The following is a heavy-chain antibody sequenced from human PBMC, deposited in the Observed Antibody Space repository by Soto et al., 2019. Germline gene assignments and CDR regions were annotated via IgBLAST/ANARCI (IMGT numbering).Heavy chain of an antibody. V-gene: IGHV4-4*07. J-gene: IGHJ6*02. CDR3: ARVAFSYFGMDV. Sequence: KPSETLSLTCSVPGGAISSYYWSWVRQPAGKGLEWIGRVFSSGSTNYNASLKGRVTMSIDTSKNEVSLTLRSVTAADTGVYYCARVAFSYFGMDVWGPGTTVTVSS. D-gene: IGHD3-3*02. CDR1: GGAISSYY. CDR2: VFSSGST.